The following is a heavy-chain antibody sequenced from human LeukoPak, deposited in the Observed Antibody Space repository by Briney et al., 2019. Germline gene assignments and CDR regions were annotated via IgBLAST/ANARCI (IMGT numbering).Heavy chain of an antibody. V-gene: IGHV3-7*01. CDR3: ARALGYCSSTSCYAGGGWFDP. J-gene: IGHJ5*02. CDR2: IKQDGSEK. Sequence: GGSLRLSCAASGFTFSSYWMSWVRQAPGKGLEWVANIKQDGSEKYYVDSVKGRFTISRDNAKNSLYLQMNSLRAEDTAVYYCARALGYCSSTSCYAGGGWFDPWGQGTLVTVSS. D-gene: IGHD2-2*01. CDR1: GFTFSSYW.